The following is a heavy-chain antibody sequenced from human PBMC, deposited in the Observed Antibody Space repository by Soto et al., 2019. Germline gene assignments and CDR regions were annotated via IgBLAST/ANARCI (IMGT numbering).Heavy chain of an antibody. CDR2: IIPVFGTV. CDR1: GGTFSNYA. CDR3: ARDNPYTNSFGNWFDP. D-gene: IGHD6-13*01. V-gene: IGHV1-69*01. Sequence: QVRLVQSGAEVKMPGSSVKVSCKASGGTFSNYAITWLRLAPGQGLEWLGGIIPVFGTVNYAQKFQGRVTITADESTSTAYMELNRLRSEDTAVYYCARDNPYTNSFGNWFDPWGQGTLVIVS. J-gene: IGHJ5*02.